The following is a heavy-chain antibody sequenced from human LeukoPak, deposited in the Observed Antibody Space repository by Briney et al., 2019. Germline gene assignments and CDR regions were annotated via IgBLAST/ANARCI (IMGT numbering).Heavy chain of an antibody. CDR2: IYHTGTT. CDR3: AREVGYCSGGSCASRYYYYMDV. Sequence: SETLSLTCTVSGGSLSPYYWTWIRQPPRKGLEWIGYIYHTGTTRYNPSLSSRVTISVETSKNQFSLRLNSVTAADTAVYYCAREVGYCSGGSCASRYYYYMDVWGKGTTVTVSS. D-gene: IGHD2-15*01. CDR1: GGSLSPYY. J-gene: IGHJ6*03. V-gene: IGHV4-59*12.